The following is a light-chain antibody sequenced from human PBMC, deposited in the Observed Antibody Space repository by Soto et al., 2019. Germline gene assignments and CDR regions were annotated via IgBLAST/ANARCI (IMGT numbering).Light chain of an antibody. CDR3: AAWDDSLSGVL. V-gene: IGLV1-47*02. CDR1: SSNIGSNF. Sequence: QSALTQPPSASGTPGQRVTISCSGSSSNIGSNFVYWYQQLPGTAPKLLIYSNGQRPSGVPDRFSGSKSGTSASLAISGLRSEDEADYYCAAWDDSLSGVLFGGGTKLTVL. CDR2: SNG. J-gene: IGLJ2*01.